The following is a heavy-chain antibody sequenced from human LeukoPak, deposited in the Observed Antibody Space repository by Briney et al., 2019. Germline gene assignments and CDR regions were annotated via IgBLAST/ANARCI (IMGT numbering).Heavy chain of an antibody. CDR2: ISWNSGSI. CDR3: AKGGGYDLGYGGNFDY. D-gene: IGHD5-12*01. Sequence: KSGGSLRLSCAASGFTFDDFAMHWVRQAPGKGLEWVSGISWNSGSIGYADSVKGRFTISRDNAKKSLYLQMNSLRAEDTALYYCAKGGGYDLGYGGNFDYWGQGTLLTVSS. J-gene: IGHJ4*02. V-gene: IGHV3-9*01. CDR1: GFTFDDFA.